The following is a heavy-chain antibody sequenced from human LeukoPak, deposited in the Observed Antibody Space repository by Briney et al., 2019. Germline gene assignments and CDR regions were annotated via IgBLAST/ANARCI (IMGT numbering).Heavy chain of an antibody. Sequence: RSGGSLRLSCAAFGFTFDDYAMHWVRQAPGKGLEWVSGISWNSGSIGYADSVKGRFTISSDNAKNSLYLQMNSLRAEDMALYYCAKDRYSSSWYVFDYWGQGTLVTVSS. CDR1: GFTFDDYA. V-gene: IGHV3-9*03. CDR3: AKDRYSSSWYVFDY. CDR2: ISWNSGSI. D-gene: IGHD6-13*01. J-gene: IGHJ4*02.